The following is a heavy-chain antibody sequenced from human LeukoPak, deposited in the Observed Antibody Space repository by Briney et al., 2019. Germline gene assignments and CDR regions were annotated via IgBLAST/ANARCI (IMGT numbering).Heavy chain of an antibody. CDR1: GFTFSSYA. J-gene: IGHJ3*02. CDR2: ISYDGSNK. D-gene: IGHD4-23*01. CDR3: ARDSTRVVVTPDAFDI. V-gene: IGHV3-30-3*01. Sequence: GRSLRLSCVASGFTFSSYAMHWVRQAPGKGLEWVAVISYDGSNKYYADSVKGRFTISRDNSKNTLYLEMNSLRAEDTAVYHCARDSTRVVVTPDAFDIWGQGAMVTVSS.